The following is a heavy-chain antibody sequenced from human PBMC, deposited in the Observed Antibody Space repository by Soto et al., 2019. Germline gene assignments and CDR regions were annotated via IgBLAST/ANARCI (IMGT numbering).Heavy chain of an antibody. CDR2: ISYDGSNK. CDR3: ARAEEQWLVLSRYYDAFDI. V-gene: IGHV3-30-3*01. D-gene: IGHD6-19*01. CDR1: GFTFSSYA. Sequence: GGSLRLSCAASGFTFSSYAMHWVRQAPGKGLEWVAVISYDGSNKYYADSVKGRFTISRDNSKNTLYLQMNSLRAEDTAVYYCARAEEQWLVLSRYYDAFDIWGQGTMVTVSS. J-gene: IGHJ3*02.